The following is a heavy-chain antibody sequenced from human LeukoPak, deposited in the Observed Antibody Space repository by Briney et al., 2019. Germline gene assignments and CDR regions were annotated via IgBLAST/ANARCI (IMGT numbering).Heavy chain of an antibody. CDR3: ARGMAYYDFWSGFGGLYYFDY. CDR1: GGSSSSYY. D-gene: IGHD3-3*01. Sequence: SETLSLTCAVYGGSSSSYYWSWIRQPPGKGLEWIGYIYYSGSTNYNPSLKSRVTISVDTSKNQFSLKLSSVTAADTAVYYCARGMAYYDFWSGFGGLYYFDYWGQGTLVTVSS. CDR2: IYYSGST. V-gene: IGHV4-59*08. J-gene: IGHJ4*02.